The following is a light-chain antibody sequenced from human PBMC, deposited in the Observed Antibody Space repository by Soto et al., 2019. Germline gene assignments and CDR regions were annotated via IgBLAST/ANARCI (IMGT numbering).Light chain of an antibody. J-gene: IGKJ2*01. CDR3: MQALQTPYT. CDR2: LGS. V-gene: IGKV2-28*01. Sequence: EIVMTQSPPSLTVTPGEPASISCRSSQRLLHSNGNNFLDWYLQKPGQSPQLLIYLGSNRASGVPDRVSGSGAGTDFTLKISRVEAEDVGVYYCMQALQTPYTFGQGPKVDIK. CDR1: QRLLHSNGNNF.